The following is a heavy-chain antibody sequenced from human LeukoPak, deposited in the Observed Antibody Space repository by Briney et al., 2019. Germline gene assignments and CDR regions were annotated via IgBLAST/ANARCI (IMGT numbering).Heavy chain of an antibody. CDR1: GGTFSSYA. CDR3: ASLSYCSSTSCYSRNYYYYMDV. CDR2: IIPIFGTA. J-gene: IGHJ6*03. V-gene: IGHV1-69*05. Sequence: ASVKVSCKASGGTFSSYAISWVRQAPGQGLEWMGGIIPIFGTANYAQRFQGRVTITTDESTSTAYMELSSLRSEDTAVYYCASLSYCSSTSCYSRNYYYYMDVWGKGTTVTVSS. D-gene: IGHD2-2*01.